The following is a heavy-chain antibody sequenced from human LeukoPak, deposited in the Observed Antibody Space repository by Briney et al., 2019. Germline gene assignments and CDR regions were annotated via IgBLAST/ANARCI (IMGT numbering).Heavy chain of an antibody. Sequence: ASVKVSCKASGYTFTSYGISWVRQAPGQGLEWMGWISAYNGNTNYAQKLQGRVTMTTDTSTSTAYMELRSLRSDDTAVYYCARVWSYDFWSGYQNDAFDIWGQGTMVTVSS. CDR3: ARVWSYDFWSGYQNDAFDI. V-gene: IGHV1-18*01. CDR1: GYTFTSYG. CDR2: ISAYNGNT. J-gene: IGHJ3*02. D-gene: IGHD3-3*01.